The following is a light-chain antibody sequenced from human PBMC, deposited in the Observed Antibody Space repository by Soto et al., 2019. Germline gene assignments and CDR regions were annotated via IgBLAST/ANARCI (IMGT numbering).Light chain of an antibody. CDR2: SAS. CDR3: QQYNNWPPWT. V-gene: IGKV3-15*01. J-gene: IGKJ1*01. Sequence: EVVMTQSPVTLSVSPGERAALSCRASRNVDTNLAWYQQKSGQAPRLLIYSASTRATSIPDRFSGSGSGTEFTLTINSLQSEDSAVYYCQQYNNWPPWTFGPGTKVDIK. CDR1: RNVDTN.